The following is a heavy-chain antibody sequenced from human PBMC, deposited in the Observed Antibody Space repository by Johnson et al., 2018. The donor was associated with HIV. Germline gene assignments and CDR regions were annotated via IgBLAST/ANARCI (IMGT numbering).Heavy chain of an antibody. Sequence: VQLVESGGVVVQPGGSLRLSCAASGFTFDDYAMHWVRQAPGKGLEWVSLISWDGGSTYYADSVKGRFTISRDNSKNALYLQMNSLRAEDTAVYYCARGAALPAAFDIWGQGTMVTVSS. V-gene: IGHV3-43D*03. J-gene: IGHJ3*02. D-gene: IGHD2-15*01. CDR1: GFTFDDYA. CDR3: ARGAALPAAFDI. CDR2: ISWDGGST.